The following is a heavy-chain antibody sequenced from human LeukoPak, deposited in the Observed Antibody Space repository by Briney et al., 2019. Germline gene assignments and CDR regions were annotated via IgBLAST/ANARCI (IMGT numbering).Heavy chain of an antibody. J-gene: IGHJ4*02. D-gene: IGHD2-15*01. V-gene: IGHV3-15*05. Sequence: PGGSLRLSCAASGFSFSNAWMSWVRQAPGKGLEWVGRMKSKTDGGTTDYAAPVKGRFTISRDDSKNTLYLQMDSLKTEDTAVYYCTTPDCRGGSCYSGHLSLATWGQGTLVTVSS. CDR2: MKSKTDGGTT. CDR1: GFSFSNAW. CDR3: TTPDCRGGSCYSGHLSLAT.